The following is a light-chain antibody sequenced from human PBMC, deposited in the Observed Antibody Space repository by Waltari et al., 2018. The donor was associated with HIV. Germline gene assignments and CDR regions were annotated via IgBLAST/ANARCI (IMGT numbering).Light chain of an antibody. CDR1: SSDIGAYNF. V-gene: IGLV2-14*01. J-gene: IGLJ2*01. Sequence: QSALTQPASVSRSPGKSITISCIGSSSDIGAYNFVHWYQQRPGKAPKLMIDEVSDRPSGSSNRFSGSKSGITASLTISGLQADDEADYYCASYTRSGILLFGGGTRLTVL. CDR2: EVS. CDR3: ASYTRSGILL.